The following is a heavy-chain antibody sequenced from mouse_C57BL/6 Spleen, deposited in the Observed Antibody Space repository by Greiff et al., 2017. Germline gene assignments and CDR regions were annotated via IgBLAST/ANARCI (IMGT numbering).Heavy chain of an antibody. J-gene: IGHJ2*01. Sequence: EVQRVESGGGLVQPGGSLSLSCAASGFTFTDYYMSWVRQPPGKALEWLGFIRNKANGYTTEYSASVKGRFTISRDNSQSILYLQMNALRAEDSATYYCASHDSSGYFDYWGQGTTLTVSS. V-gene: IGHV7-3*01. CDR2: IRNKANGYTT. CDR3: ASHDSSGYFDY. D-gene: IGHD3-2*02. CDR1: GFTFTDYY.